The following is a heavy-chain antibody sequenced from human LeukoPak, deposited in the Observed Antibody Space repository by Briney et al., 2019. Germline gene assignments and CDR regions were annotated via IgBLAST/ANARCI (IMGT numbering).Heavy chain of an antibody. CDR2: ISSSGSTI. Sequence: GGSLRLSCAASGFTFSSYEMNWVRQAPGKGLEWVSYISSSGSTIYYADSVKGRFTISRDNSKNTLYLQMNSLRAEDTAVYYCAKDWPDIVVVVAAESYDYGDHYFDYWGQGTLVTVSS. CDR1: GFTFSSYE. J-gene: IGHJ4*02. CDR3: AKDWPDIVVVVAAESYDYGDHYFDY. V-gene: IGHV3-48*03. D-gene: IGHD2-15*01.